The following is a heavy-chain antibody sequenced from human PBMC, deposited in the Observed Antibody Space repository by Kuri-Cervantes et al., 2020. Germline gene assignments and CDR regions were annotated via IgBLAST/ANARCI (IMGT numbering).Heavy chain of an antibody. CDR1: GFTFDDYG. V-gene: IGHV3-9*01. CDR2: ISGNSGSI. J-gene: IGHJ4*02. CDR3: ARGLLGSGGWHY. D-gene: IGHD6-19*01. Sequence: SLKISCAASGFTFDDYGMHWVRQAPGKGLEWVSGISGNSGSIGYADSVEGRFTISRDNAKNTLYLQMNSLRAEDTAVYYCARGLLGSGGWHYWGQGALVTVSS.